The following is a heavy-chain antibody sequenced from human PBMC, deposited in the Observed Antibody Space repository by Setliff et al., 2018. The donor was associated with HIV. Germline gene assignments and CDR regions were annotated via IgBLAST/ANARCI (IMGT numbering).Heavy chain of an antibody. CDR2: IFHSGST. D-gene: IGHD3-22*01. V-gene: IGHV4-38-2*02. CDR1: GYSISSGYY. J-gene: IGHJ4*02. Sequence: PSETLSLTCTVSGYSISSGYYWGFIRQPPGKGLEWIGSIFHSGSTYYNPSLKSRVTMSVDTSENQFSLKLSSVTAADTAVYYCARDVGSHYDSREYYFDYWGQGTLVTVSS. CDR3: ARDVGSHYDSREYYFDY.